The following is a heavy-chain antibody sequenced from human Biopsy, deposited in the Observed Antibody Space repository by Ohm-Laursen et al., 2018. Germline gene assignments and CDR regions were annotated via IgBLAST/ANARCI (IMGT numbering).Heavy chain of an antibody. V-gene: IGHV4-4*07. CDR3: AGIVLGPTNDAFDI. J-gene: IGHJ3*02. Sequence: SDTLPLTCSVSGGSISGSSWSWIRQAAGKGLDWIGRIYPGGGTIYNPSLKSRVTMSVDTSKNPFSLNLNSVTAADTAVYYCAGIVLGPTNDAFDIWGQGTMVTVSS. CDR2: IYPGGGT. CDR1: GGSISGSS. D-gene: IGHD1-26*01.